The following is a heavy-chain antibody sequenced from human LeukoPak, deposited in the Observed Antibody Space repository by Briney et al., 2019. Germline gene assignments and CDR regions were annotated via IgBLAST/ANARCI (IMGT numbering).Heavy chain of an antibody. CDR2: INPNSGGT. J-gene: IGHJ5*02. CDR3: ARVAEYTYWFDP. CDR1: GYTFTGYY. V-gene: IGHV1-2*02. Sequence: GASVKVSCKASGYTFTGYYMHWVRQAPGQGLEWMGWINPNSGGTNYAQKFQGRVTMSVDTSKNQFSLKLSSVTAADTAVYYCARVAEYTYWFDPWGQGTLVTVSS. D-gene: IGHD2/OR15-2a*01.